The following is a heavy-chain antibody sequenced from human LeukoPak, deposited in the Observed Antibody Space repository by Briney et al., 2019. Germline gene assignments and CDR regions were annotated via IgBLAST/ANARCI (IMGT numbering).Heavy chain of an antibody. CDR1: GGSISSSSYY. J-gene: IGHJ4*02. CDR3: ATHSGSYYRPLDY. D-gene: IGHD1-26*01. CDR2: IYYSGST. V-gene: IGHV4-39*01. Sequence: PSETLSLTCTVSGGSISSSSYYWGWIRQPPGKGLEWIGSIYYSGSTYYNPSLKSRITMSVDTSKNQFSLKLSSVTATDTAVYYCATHSGSYYRPLDYWGQGTLVTVSS.